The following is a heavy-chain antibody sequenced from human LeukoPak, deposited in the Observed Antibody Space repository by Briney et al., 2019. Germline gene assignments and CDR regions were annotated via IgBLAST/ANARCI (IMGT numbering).Heavy chain of an antibody. D-gene: IGHD1-1*01. V-gene: IGHV4-59*01. CDR3: ARGNAYNWRFDF. J-gene: IGHJ4*02. CDR1: GGSISSYY. CDR2: THYSGST. Sequence: PSETLSLTCSVSGGSISSYYWNWIRQTPGKGLQWIGYTHYSGSTNYNPSLKSRVSISVDTSKNQFSLKLTSVTAADTALYYCARGNAYNWRFDFWGQGTLVTASS.